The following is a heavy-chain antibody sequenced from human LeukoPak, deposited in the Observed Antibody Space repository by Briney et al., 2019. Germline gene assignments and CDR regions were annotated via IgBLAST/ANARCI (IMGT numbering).Heavy chain of an antibody. V-gene: IGHV1-69*01. D-gene: IGHD3-3*01. J-gene: IGHJ4*02. CDR2: IIPIFGTA. CDR1: GGTFSSYA. CDR3: ARAFWSGYIFDY. Sequence: GSXXKVSCKASGGTFSSYAISWGGQAPGQGLEGMGGIIPIFGTANYAQKFQGRVTITADESTSTAYMELSSLRSEDTAVYYCARAFWSGYIFDYWGQGTLVAVSS.